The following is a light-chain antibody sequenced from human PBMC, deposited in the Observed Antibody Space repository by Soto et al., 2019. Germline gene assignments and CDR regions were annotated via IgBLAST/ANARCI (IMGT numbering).Light chain of an antibody. CDR2: AAS. CDR3: QHADSSPLP. V-gene: IGKV1D-12*01. Sequence: DIQMTQSPSAVFASVGDRVIISCRASHDISSWLACYQQKPGAAPKLLIYAASRLQSGVPSRFSVSASGPDFTLTISNLQPEDFATYYCQHADSSPLPFGEGTKVEIK. J-gene: IGKJ4*01. CDR1: HDISSW.